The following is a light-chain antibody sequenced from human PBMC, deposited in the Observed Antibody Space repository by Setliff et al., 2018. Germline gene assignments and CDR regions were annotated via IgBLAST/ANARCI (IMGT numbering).Light chain of an antibody. V-gene: IGLV2-14*03. CDR3: NSYTSSSTDV. CDR2: DVT. Sequence: SALTQPASVSGSPGQSITISCSGTSSDVGSYDFVSWYQQHPAKAPKLIIYDVTNRPSGVSNRFSGSKAGNTASLTISGLQAEDEAHYYCNSYTSSSTDVFGTGTKVTVL. J-gene: IGLJ1*01. CDR1: SSDVGSYDF.